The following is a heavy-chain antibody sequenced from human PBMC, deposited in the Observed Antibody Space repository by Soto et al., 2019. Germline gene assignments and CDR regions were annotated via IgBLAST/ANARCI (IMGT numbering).Heavy chain of an antibody. D-gene: IGHD2-2*01. CDR2: IYYSGGT. Sequence: QVQLQESGPGLVKPSETLSLTCTVSGGSINNYYWSWIRQPPGKGLEWIGYIYYSGGTNYNPSLKSRATISVDTSKDQFSLKLSSVTAADTAVYYCARVGCISTNCYFSSDGRGWFDPWGQGTLVTVSS. CDR1: GGSINNYY. J-gene: IGHJ5*02. CDR3: ARVGCISTNCYFSSDGRGWFDP. V-gene: IGHV4-59*01.